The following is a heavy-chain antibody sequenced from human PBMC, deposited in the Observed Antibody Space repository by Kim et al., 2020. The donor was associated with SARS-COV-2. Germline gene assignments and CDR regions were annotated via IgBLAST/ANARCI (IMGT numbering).Heavy chain of an antibody. CDR3: ARGGYCSSSSCYFYYYALDV. J-gene: IGHJ6*02. CDR2: IGGSTNYI. D-gene: IGHD2-2*01. Sequence: GGSLRLSCAASGFAFGTHSMNWVRQAPGKGLEWVSSIGGSTNYIYYADLVKGRLTISRDNAKNALYLQMSSLRAEDTAVYYCARGGYCSSSSCYFYYYALDVWGQGTLVTVSS. V-gene: IGHV3-21*01. CDR1: GFAFGTHS.